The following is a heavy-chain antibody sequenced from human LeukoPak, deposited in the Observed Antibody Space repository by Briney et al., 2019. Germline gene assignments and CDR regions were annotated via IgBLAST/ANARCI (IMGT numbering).Heavy chain of an antibody. CDR3: ARGITSDY. J-gene: IGHJ4*02. CDR2: IKPDGSDK. Sequence: GGSLRLSCAASGFTFSSYNMNWVRQAPGKGLEWVANIKPDGSDKYYVDSVKGRFTISRDNAKNSLYLQMNSLRAEDTAVYYCARGITSDYWGQGTLVTVSS. V-gene: IGHV3-7*01. CDR1: GFTFSSYN.